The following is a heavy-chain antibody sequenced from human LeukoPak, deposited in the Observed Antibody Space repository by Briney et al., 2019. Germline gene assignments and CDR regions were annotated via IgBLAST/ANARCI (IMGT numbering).Heavy chain of an antibody. CDR1: GFTFSSYG. D-gene: IGHD6-6*01. V-gene: IGHV3-30*18. J-gene: IGHJ6*02. CDR2: ISYDGSNK. Sequence: GGSLRLSCAASGFTFSSYGMHWVRQAPGKGLEWVAVISYDGSNKYYADSVKGRFTISRDNSKNTLYLQMNSLRAEDTAVYYCAKTFVAARPSYYYYGMDVWGQGTTVTVSS. CDR3: AKTFVAARPSYYYYGMDV.